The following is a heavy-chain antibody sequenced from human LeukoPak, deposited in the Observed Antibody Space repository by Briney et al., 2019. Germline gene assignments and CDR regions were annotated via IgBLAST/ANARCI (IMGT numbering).Heavy chain of an antibody. D-gene: IGHD3-10*01. J-gene: IGHJ6*03. Sequence: ASVKVSCKASGYTFTSYGISWVRQAPGQGLEWMGWISAYNGNTNYAQKLQGRVTMTTDTSTSTAYMELRSLRSDDTAVYYCARASMVRGVWLDYHYYYMDVWGKGTTVTVSS. CDR1: GYTFTSYG. CDR2: ISAYNGNT. CDR3: ARASMVRGVWLDYHYYYMDV. V-gene: IGHV1-18*01.